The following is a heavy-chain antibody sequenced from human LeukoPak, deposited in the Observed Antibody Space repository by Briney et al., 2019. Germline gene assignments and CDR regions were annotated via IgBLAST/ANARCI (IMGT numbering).Heavy chain of an antibody. D-gene: IGHD3-22*01. CDR2: IYYSGST. CDR3: ARMGDYYDSSGYRHDAFDI. V-gene: IGHV4-31*03. CDR1: GGSIASGGYY. J-gene: IGHJ3*02. Sequence: PSQTLSLTCTVSGGSIASGGYYGTWIRQHPGKGLEWIGYIYYSGSTNYNPSLKSRVTISLDTSKNQFSLKLSSLTAADTAVYYCARMGDYYDSSGYRHDAFDIWGQGTMVTVSP.